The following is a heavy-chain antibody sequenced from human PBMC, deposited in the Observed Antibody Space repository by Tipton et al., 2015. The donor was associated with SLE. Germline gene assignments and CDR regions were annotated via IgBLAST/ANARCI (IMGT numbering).Heavy chain of an antibody. V-gene: IGHV4-39*07. Sequence: GSLRLSCTVSGDSISNNNYYWGWIRQPPGKGLEWIGNINYSGTTYCNPSLKTRVTISVDTSKIQFSLRLTSVTAADTAVYYCARAIGANYFNFWGQGILVTVSS. CDR2: INYSGTT. CDR1: GDSISNNNYY. CDR3: ARAIGANYFNF. J-gene: IGHJ4*02. D-gene: IGHD3-16*01.